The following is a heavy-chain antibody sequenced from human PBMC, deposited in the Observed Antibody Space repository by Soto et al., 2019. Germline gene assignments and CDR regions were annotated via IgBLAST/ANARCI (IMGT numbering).Heavy chain of an antibody. CDR3: AKEGTSGLYYFDY. CDR1: GFTFSNYA. V-gene: IGHV3-23*01. J-gene: IGHJ4*02. Sequence: HPGGSLRLSCAASGFTFSNYAITWVRQAPGKGLQWVSIISGSGDTSYYADSVKGRFTISRDNSRSTLYLQMNSLRAGDSAKYYCAKEGTSGLYYFDYWGPGTLVTVSS. CDR2: ISGSGDTS. D-gene: IGHD6-19*01.